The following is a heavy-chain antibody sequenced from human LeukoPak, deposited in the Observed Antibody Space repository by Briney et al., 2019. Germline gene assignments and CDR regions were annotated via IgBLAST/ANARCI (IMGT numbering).Heavy chain of an antibody. V-gene: IGHV1-69*13. CDR3: ATMDIVVVPAAHTSVGD. CDR1: GGTFSSYA. CDR2: IIPIFGTA. Sequence: SMKVSCKASGGTFSSYAISWVRQAPGQGLEWMGGIIPIFGTANYAQKFQGRVTITADESTSTAYMELSSLRSEDTAVYYCATMDIVVVPAAHTSVGDWGQGTLVTVSS. D-gene: IGHD2-2*03. J-gene: IGHJ4*02.